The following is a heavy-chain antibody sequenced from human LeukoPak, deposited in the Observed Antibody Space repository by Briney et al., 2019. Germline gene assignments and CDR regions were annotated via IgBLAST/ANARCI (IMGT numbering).Heavy chain of an antibody. CDR1: GFTFSDYY. Sequence: GGSLRLSCAASGFTFSDYYMSWIRQAPGKGLEWVSYISSSGSTIYYADSAKGRFTISRDNAKNSLYLQMNSLRAEDTAVYYCARARHYYDSSVLGYWGQGTLVTVSS. CDR3: ARARHYYDSSVLGY. J-gene: IGHJ4*02. CDR2: ISSSGSTI. D-gene: IGHD3-22*01. V-gene: IGHV3-11*01.